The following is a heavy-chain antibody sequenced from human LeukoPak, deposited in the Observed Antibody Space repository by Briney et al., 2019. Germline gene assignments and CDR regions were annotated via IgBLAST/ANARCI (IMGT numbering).Heavy chain of an antibody. V-gene: IGHV1-18*01. Sequence: GASVKVSCKASGFTFTSFGIIWVRQAPGQGLEWMGWISANNGNTVYVQKFQGRVTMTTDTSSSTAYMDLTSLISDDTAVYYCARKPTGGASDIWGQGTMVTVSS. J-gene: IGHJ3*02. CDR1: GFTFTSFG. CDR2: ISANNGNT. CDR3: ARKPTGGASDI. D-gene: IGHD1-14*01.